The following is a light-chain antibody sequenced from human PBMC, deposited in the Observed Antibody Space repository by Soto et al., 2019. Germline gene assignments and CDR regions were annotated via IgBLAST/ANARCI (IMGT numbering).Light chain of an antibody. CDR3: QQYGSSPLT. CDR2: GAS. J-gene: IGKJ4*01. CDR1: QSVSSSY. V-gene: IGKV3-20*01. Sequence: EIVLTQSPGTLSLSPGERATLSCRASQSVSSSYLAWYQQKPGQAPRLLISGASSRATGIPARFSASGSGTDFTLTISRLEPEDFAVYYCQQYGSSPLTFGGGTKVEIK.